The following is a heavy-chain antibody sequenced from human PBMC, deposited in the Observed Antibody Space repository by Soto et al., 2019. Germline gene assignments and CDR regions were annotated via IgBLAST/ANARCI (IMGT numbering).Heavy chain of an antibody. V-gene: IGHV4-38-2*01. CDR3: ARVQSRRITMIAPSWFDP. Sequence: SETLCLTCAVSGYSISSGYYWGWIRQPPGKGLEWIGSIYHSGSTYYNPSLKSRVTISVDTSKNQFSLKLSSVTAADTAVYYCARVQSRRITMIAPSWFDPWGQGTLVTVSS. CDR1: GYSISSGYY. D-gene: IGHD3-22*01. J-gene: IGHJ5*02. CDR2: IYHSGST.